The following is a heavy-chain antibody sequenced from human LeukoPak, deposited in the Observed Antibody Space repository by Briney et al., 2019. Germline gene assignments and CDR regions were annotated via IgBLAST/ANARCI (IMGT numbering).Heavy chain of an antibody. CDR3: TRGYDFVSGYLGMDV. J-gene: IGHJ6*02. Sequence: QSGGSLRLSCTASGFTFGDYAMIWVRQAPGKGLESVGFIRSEAYGGTTEYAASVKGRFTISRDDSKSIAYLEMNSLKSEDTAVYHCTRGYDFVSGYLGMDVWGQGTTVTASS. CDR1: GFTFGDYA. V-gene: IGHV3-49*04. D-gene: IGHD3-3*01. CDR2: IRSEAYGGTT.